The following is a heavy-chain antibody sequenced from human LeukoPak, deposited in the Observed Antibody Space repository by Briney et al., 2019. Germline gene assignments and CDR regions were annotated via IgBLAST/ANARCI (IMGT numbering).Heavy chain of an antibody. CDR3: AKDSNWAFDY. CDR2: IRKDGSDK. Sequence: GGSLRLSCGAFGFTFSRYGMHWVRQAPGKGLEWVAYIRKDGSDKYYADSVKGRFTISRDSSKNMVYLQMNSLRAEDTAVYYCAKDSNWAFDYWGQGTLVSVSS. V-gene: IGHV3-30*02. CDR1: GFTFSRYG. J-gene: IGHJ4*02. D-gene: IGHD7-27*01.